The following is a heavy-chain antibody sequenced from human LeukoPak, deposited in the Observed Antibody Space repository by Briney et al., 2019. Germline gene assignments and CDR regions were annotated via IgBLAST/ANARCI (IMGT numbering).Heavy chain of an antibody. J-gene: IGHJ3*02. Sequence: GGSLRLSCAASGFTFSTCGMSWVRQAPGKGLEWVSAIRGSGDNTYHADSVKGRFTISRDNSKNTLYLQMHSLRAEDTAVYYCARARSSYGYGDAFDIWGQGTMVTVSS. CDR1: GFTFSTCG. CDR2: IRGSGDNT. V-gene: IGHV3-23*01. D-gene: IGHD5-18*01. CDR3: ARARSSYGYGDAFDI.